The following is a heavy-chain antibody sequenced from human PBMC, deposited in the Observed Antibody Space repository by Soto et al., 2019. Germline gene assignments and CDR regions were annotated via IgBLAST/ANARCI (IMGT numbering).Heavy chain of an antibody. J-gene: IGHJ4*02. CDR3: AGGLYYDSSGYYCLDY. D-gene: IGHD3-22*01. Sequence: SETLSLTCTVSGGSISSYYWSWIRQPPGKGLEWIGYIYYSGSTNYNPSLKSRVTMSVDTSKNQFSLKLSSVTAADTAVYYCAGGLYYDSSGYYCLDYWGQGTLVTVSS. CDR1: GGSISSYY. CDR2: IYYSGST. V-gene: IGHV4-59*12.